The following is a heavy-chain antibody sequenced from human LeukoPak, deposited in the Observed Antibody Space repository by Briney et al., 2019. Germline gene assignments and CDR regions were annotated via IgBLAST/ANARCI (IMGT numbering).Heavy chain of an antibody. CDR2: ISSSSSYI. CDR3: AAEGDYYDSIYYYGMDV. Sequence: GGSLRLSCAASGFTFSSYSMNWVRQAPGKGLEWVSSISSSSSYIYYADSVKGRFTISRDNAKNSLYLQMNSLRAEDTAVYYCAAEGDYYDSIYYYGMDVWGRGTTVTVSS. J-gene: IGHJ6*02. CDR1: GFTFSSYS. D-gene: IGHD3-22*01. V-gene: IGHV3-21*01.